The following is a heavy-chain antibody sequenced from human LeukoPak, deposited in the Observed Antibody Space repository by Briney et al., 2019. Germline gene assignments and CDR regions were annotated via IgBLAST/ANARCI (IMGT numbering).Heavy chain of an antibody. V-gene: IGHV1-18*01. D-gene: IGHD6-6*01. CDR1: GYTFTSYG. CDR2: ISAYNGNT. Sequence: ASVKVSCKASGYTFTSYGISWVRQTPGQGLEWMGWISAYNGNTNYAQKLQGRVTMTTDTSTSTAYMEMRSLRSDNTPVYICARDMRYSRLYYFDYWGQGTLVTVSS. CDR3: ARDMRYSRLYYFDY. J-gene: IGHJ4*02.